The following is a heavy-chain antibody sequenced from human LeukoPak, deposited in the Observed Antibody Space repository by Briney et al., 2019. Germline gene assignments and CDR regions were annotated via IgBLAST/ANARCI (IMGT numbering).Heavy chain of an antibody. CDR1: GNSISSGDNY. D-gene: IGHD3-22*01. Sequence: SETLSLTCTVSGNSISSGDNYWSWIRQPAGKGLEWIGRIYTSGSTNYNPSLKSRVTISVDTSKNQFSLKLSSVTAADTAVYYCAAPGADSSGYYLGYWGQGTLVTVSS. J-gene: IGHJ4*02. V-gene: IGHV4-61*02. CDR2: IYTSGST. CDR3: AAPGADSSGYYLGY.